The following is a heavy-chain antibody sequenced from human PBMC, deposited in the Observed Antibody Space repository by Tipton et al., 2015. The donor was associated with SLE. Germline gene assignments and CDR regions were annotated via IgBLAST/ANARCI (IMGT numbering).Heavy chain of an antibody. D-gene: IGHD5-18*01. CDR1: GYTFTSYD. J-gene: IGHJ4*02. CDR3: AREGHSLEDFDY. Sequence: QLVQSGAEVKKPGASVKVSCKASGYTFTSYDINWVRQATGQGLEWMGWMNPNSGNTGYAQKFQGRVTMTRNTSISTAYMELRSLRSDDTAVYYCAREGHSLEDFDYWGQGTLVTVSS. V-gene: IGHV1-8*02. CDR2: MNPNSGNT.